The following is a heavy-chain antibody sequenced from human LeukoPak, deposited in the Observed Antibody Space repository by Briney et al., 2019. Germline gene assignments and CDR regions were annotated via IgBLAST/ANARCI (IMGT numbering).Heavy chain of an antibody. Sequence: GGSLRLSCAASGFTFSNAWMSWVRQAPGKGLEWVGRIKSKTDGGTTDYAAPVKGRFTISRDDSKNTLYLQMNSLKTEDTAVYYCAKDFDSYGLTPDAFDIWGQGTMVTVSS. J-gene: IGHJ3*02. CDR2: IKSKTDGGTT. CDR1: GFTFSNAW. V-gene: IGHV3-15*01. CDR3: AKDFDSYGLTPDAFDI. D-gene: IGHD5-18*01.